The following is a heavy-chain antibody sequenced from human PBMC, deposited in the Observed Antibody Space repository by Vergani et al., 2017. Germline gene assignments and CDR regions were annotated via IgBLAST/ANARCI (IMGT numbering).Heavy chain of an antibody. Sequence: QVQLQQWGAGLLKPSETLSLTCVVSGGSFSGYYWSWIRQSPGKGLEWIGEINDSGSTKYNPSLESLVTISVDTSQKQFFLKLNSVTAADTAVFYCARGNWGASFYYMDVWGKGTTVTVSS. D-gene: IGHD7-27*01. CDR2: INDSGST. CDR3: ARGNWGASFYYMDV. V-gene: IGHV4-34*01. J-gene: IGHJ6*03. CDR1: GGSFSGYY.